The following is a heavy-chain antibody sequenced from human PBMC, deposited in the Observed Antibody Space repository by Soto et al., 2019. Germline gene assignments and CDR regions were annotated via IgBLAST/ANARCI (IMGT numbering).Heavy chain of an antibody. CDR1: GFSFSSYA. CDR2: ISHDGINK. CDR3: ARDMYSSDYFVTWFEP. D-gene: IGHD6-19*01. J-gene: IGHJ5*02. V-gene: IGHV3-30-3*01. Sequence: QVRRVESGGGVVQPGRSLRLSCTASGFSFSSYATYWFRQPPGKGLEWVAVISHDGINKHYADSVKGRVTVSRDNSNHSLDLQLNSRRGEDTAMYYCARDMYSSDYFVTWFEPWGQGTLVTVSS.